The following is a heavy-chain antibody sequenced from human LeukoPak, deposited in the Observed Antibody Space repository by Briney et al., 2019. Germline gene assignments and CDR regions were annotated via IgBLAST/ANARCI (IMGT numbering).Heavy chain of an antibody. V-gene: IGHV3-23*01. CDR2: ISGSGDTT. CDR3: AKPSGSGTFVFDY. J-gene: IGHJ4*02. Sequence: GSLRLSCTVSGFTFTSYAMSWVRQAPGKGLEWVSTISGSGDTTYYADSVKGRFTISRDNSKNTLFLQMNSLRAEDTAVYYCAKPSGSGTFVFDYWGQGTLVTVSS. D-gene: IGHD3-10*01. CDR1: GFTFTSYA.